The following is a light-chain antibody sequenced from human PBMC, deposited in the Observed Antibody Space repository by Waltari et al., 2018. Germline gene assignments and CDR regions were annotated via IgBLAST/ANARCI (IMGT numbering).Light chain of an antibody. V-gene: IGLV2-8*01. J-gene: IGLJ2*01. CDR2: EVS. CDR1: SSDLGGYDF. CDR3: SSYVGSNNPV. Sequence: QSALTQPPSASGSPGQSVTISCTGTSSDLGGYDFVSWYQHHPGKAPKLMIYEVSKRPSGCLVRFSGSKSGNTASLTVSGLQAEDEADYYCSSYVGSNNPVFGGGTKLTVL.